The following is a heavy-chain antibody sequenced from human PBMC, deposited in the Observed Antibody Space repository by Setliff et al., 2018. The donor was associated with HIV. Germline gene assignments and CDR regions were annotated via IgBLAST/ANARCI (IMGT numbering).Heavy chain of an antibody. D-gene: IGHD3-16*02. V-gene: IGHV3-7*01. J-gene: IGHJ6*02. CDR2: IKQDGSEK. CDR1: GFTFSNFW. Sequence: GGSLRLSCAASGFTFSNFWMSWVRQAPGKGLEWVANIKQDGSEKYYVGSVKGRFTISRENANKSLFLQMNSLRAEDTGVYYCARGGDVVRLHLEELSFFLDVWGQGTTV. CDR3: ARGGDVVRLHLEELSFFLDV.